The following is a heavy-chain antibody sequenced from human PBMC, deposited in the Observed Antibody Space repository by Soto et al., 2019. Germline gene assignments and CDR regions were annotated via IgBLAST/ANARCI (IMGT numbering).Heavy chain of an antibody. CDR2: INHSGST. CDR3: AKGGAATGAAYNWFDP. CDR1: GGSFSGYY. D-gene: IGHD1-1*01. Sequence: PSETLSLTCAVYGGSFSGYYWNWIRQAPGKGLEWIGEINHSGSTNSNPSLKRRITMSVDTSKSQFSLELTSVTAADTAVYYCAKGGAATGAAYNWFDPWGQGTLVTVSS. J-gene: IGHJ5*02. V-gene: IGHV4-34*01.